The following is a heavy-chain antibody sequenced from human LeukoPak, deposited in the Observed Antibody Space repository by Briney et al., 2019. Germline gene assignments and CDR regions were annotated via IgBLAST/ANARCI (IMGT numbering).Heavy chain of an antibody. J-gene: IGHJ4*02. CDR2: ISSSSSYI. CDR1: GFTFSSYS. V-gene: IGHV3-21*01. Sequence: GGSLRLSCAASGFTFSSYSMNWVRQAPGKGLEWVSSISSSSSYIYYADSVKGRFTISRDNAKNSLYLQMNSLRAEDTAVYYCARVVYTAMAYGVDYWGQGTLVTVSS. D-gene: IGHD5-18*01. CDR3: ARVVYTAMAYGVDY.